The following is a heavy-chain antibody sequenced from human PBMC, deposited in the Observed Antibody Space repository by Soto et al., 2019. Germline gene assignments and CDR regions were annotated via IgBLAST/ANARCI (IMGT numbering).Heavy chain of an antibody. CDR1: GGSISSYY. Sequence: SETLSLTCIVSGGSISSYYWSWIRQPPGKGLEWIGYIYYSGSTNYNPSLKSRVTISVDTSKNPFSLKLSSVTAADTVVYYCATTSGSSHGHDAFEIWCQETMQNVSS. D-gene: IGHD2-15*01. CDR3: ATTSGSSHGHDAFEI. V-gene: IGHV4-59*01. J-gene: IGHJ3*02. CDR2: IYYSGST.